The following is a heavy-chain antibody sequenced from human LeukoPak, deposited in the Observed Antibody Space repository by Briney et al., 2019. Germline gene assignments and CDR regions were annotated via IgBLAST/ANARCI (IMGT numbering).Heavy chain of an antibody. CDR1: GSSFTSYW. CDR3: ARHLYDSSGYCLFDY. J-gene: IGHJ4*02. CDR2: IYPGDSDT. D-gene: IGHD3-22*01. V-gene: IGHV5-51*01. Sequence: GASRKISWKGSGSSFTSYWIGGVRQMPGKGLEGMGIIYPGDSDTRYSPSFQGQVTISADKSISTTYLQWSSLKASDTAMYYCARHLYDSSGYCLFDYWGQGTLVTVPS.